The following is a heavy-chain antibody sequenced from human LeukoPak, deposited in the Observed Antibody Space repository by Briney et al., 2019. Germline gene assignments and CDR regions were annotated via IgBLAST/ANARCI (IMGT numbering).Heavy chain of an antibody. CDR3: ARGWRDYDFWSDYHGNYYYYYYMDV. D-gene: IGHD3-3*01. CDR2: IYTSGST. V-gene: IGHV4-61*02. J-gene: IGHJ6*03. CDR1: GNSISSGDYY. Sequence: PSETLSLTCTVSGNSISSGDYYWSWIRQPAGKGLEWIGRIYTSGSTTYNPSLKSRVTISGDTSKNQFSLKLSSVTAADTAVYYCARGWRDYDFWSDYHGNYYYYYYMDVWGKGTTVTVSS.